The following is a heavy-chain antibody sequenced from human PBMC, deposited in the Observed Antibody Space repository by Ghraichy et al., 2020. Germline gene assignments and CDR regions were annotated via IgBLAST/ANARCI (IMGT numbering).Heavy chain of an antibody. J-gene: IGHJ6*02. CDR2: IVPKFGTT. CDR3: AIGYCAYYDCAMDV. CDR1: GGTFSSYT. Sequence: SVKVSCKASGGTFSSYTINWARQAPGQGPEWMGRIVPKFGTTYFAQKFQGRVTVTADESTTTAYLGLSSLGSEDTAVYYCAIGYCAYYDCAMDVWGQGTAVTVSS. D-gene: IGHD3-3*01. V-gene: IGHV1-69*13.